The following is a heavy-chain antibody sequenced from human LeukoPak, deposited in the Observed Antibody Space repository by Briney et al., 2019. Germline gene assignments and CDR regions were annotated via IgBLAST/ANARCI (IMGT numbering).Heavy chain of an antibody. CDR1: GDTFTEYY. CDR2: INPNRGGT. CDR3: ARDFSKVIPARPYHFYYMAV. Sequence: ASVKVSCKTSGDTFTEYYIHWVRQAPGQGLEWMGWINPNRGGTNFAQNFQDRVTLTSDTSISTVYMELSRMRFADTAVYFCARDFSKVIPARPYHFYYMAVWGIGTTVTVSS. V-gene: IGHV1-2*02. J-gene: IGHJ6*03. D-gene: IGHD6-6*01.